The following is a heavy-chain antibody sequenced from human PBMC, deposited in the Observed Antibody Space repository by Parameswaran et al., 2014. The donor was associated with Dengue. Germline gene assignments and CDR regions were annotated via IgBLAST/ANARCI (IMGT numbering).Heavy chain of an antibody. CDR3: ARDLRLSYLDV. V-gene: IGHV4-31*02. J-gene: IGHJ6*03. D-gene: IGHD3-9*01. CDR2: IYYSGST. Sequence: RWIRQPPGKGLEWIGYIYYSGSTYYNPSLKSRVTISVDTSKNQFSLKLSSVTAADTAVYYCARDLRLSYLDVWGKGTTVTVSS.